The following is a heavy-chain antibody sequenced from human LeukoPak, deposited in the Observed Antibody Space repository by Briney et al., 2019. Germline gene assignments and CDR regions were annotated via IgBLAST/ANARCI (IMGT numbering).Heavy chain of an antibody. CDR2: ISSSSSYI. V-gene: IGHV3-21*01. D-gene: IGHD3-10*01. Sequence: GGSLRLSCAASGFTFSSYSMNWVRWAPGKGLEWVSSISSSSSYIYYADSVKGRFTISRDNAKNSLYLQMNSLRAEDTAVYYCAREDGSGSPYDYWGQGTLVTVSS. CDR1: GFTFSSYS. CDR3: AREDGSGSPYDY. J-gene: IGHJ4*02.